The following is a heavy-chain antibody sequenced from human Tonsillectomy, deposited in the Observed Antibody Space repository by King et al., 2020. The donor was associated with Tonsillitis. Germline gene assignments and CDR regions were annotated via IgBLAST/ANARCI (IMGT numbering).Heavy chain of an antibody. CDR3: AGIDMVRGVRDYYYYYYMDV. D-gene: IGHD3-10*01. J-gene: IGHJ6*03. CDR1: GYSFTSYW. V-gene: IGHV5-10-1*01. CDR2: IDPSDSYT. Sequence: QLVQSGAEVKKPGESLRISCKGSGYSFTSYWISWVRQMPGKGLEWVGRIDPSDSYTNYSPSFPGHVTISADKSIRTAYLQGSSLKASDTAMYYFAGIDMVRGVRDYYYYYYMDVWGKGTTVTVSS.